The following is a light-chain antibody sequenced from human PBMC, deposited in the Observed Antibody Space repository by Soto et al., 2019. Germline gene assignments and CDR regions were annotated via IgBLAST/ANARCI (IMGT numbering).Light chain of an antibody. Sequence: DIQLTQSPSFLSASVGDRVTITCRASQDISRYLAWYQQNPGKAPKVLIYAASTLQSGVPSRFSGSGSGTEFTLTISSLQPEDFATYYCQQFNTYPRTFGQGTKVELK. J-gene: IGKJ1*01. V-gene: IGKV1-9*01. CDR2: AAS. CDR3: QQFNTYPRT. CDR1: QDISRY.